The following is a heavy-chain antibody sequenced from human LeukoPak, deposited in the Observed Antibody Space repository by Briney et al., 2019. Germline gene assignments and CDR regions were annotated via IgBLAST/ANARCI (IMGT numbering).Heavy chain of an antibody. Sequence: ASVKVSCKASGYTFTSYYMHWVRQAPGQGLEWMGIINPSGGSTSYAQKFQGRVTMTRDTSTSTVYMELSSLRSEDTAVYYCARDGVLAYSGGWYFYFDYWGQGTLVTVSS. J-gene: IGHJ4*02. CDR2: INPSGGST. CDR1: GYTFTSYY. D-gene: IGHD6-19*01. CDR3: ARDGVLAYSGGWYFYFDY. V-gene: IGHV1-46*01.